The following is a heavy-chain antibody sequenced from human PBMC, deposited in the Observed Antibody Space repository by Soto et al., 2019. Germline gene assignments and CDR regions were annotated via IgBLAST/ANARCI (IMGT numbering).Heavy chain of an antibody. V-gene: IGHV1-2*04. CDR3: AREKYYYGSGSYYNYYYYGMDV. CDR1: GYTFTGYY. J-gene: IGHJ6*02. Sequence: ASVKVSCKASGYTFTGYYMHWVRQAPGQGLEWMGWINPNSGGTNYAQKFQGWVTMTRDTSISTAYMELSRLRSDDTAVYYCAREKYYYGSGSYYNYYYYGMDVWGQGTTVTVSS. CDR2: INPNSGGT. D-gene: IGHD3-10*01.